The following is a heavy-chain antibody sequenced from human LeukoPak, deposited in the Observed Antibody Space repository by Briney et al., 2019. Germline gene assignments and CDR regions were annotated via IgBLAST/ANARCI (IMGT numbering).Heavy chain of an antibody. V-gene: IGHV3-7*05. Sequence: GGPLRLSCAASGFTFSSYWMSWARQAPGKGLEWVANIKQDVSEKYYGDSVKGRFTSSRDNAKNTLYLQMNSLRAEDTAVYYCAREGTGRWSGFQDHWGQGALVTVSS. J-gene: IGHJ4*02. CDR2: IKQDVSEK. CDR1: GFTFSSYW. CDR3: AREGTGRWSGFQDH. D-gene: IGHD3-10*01.